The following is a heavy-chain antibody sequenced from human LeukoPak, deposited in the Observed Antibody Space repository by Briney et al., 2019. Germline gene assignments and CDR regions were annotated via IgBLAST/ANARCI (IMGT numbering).Heavy chain of an antibody. CDR3: ATASVVTRLEYDY. Sequence: GASVKVSCKASGYTFTGYYMHWVRQAPGQGLEWMGWINPNSGGTNYAQKFQGRVTMTRDTSISTAYMELSRLRSDDTAVYYCATASVVTRLEYDYWGQGTLVTVSS. V-gene: IGHV1-2*02. J-gene: IGHJ4*02. CDR2: INPNSGGT. D-gene: IGHD2-15*01. CDR1: GYTFTGYY.